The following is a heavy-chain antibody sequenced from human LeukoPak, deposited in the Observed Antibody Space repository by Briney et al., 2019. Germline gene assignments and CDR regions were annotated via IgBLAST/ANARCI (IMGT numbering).Heavy chain of an antibody. CDR1: GFTFSSYA. Sequence: PGGSLRLSCAASGFTFSSYAMSWVRQAPGKGLEWVSAISGSGGSTYYADSVKGRFTISRDNAKKSLYLQMNNLRAEDTALYYCAKWANYDFWSGYFDSWGQGTLAMVSS. CDR2: ISGSGGST. V-gene: IGHV3-23*01. D-gene: IGHD3-3*01. CDR3: AKWANYDFWSGYFDS. J-gene: IGHJ4*02.